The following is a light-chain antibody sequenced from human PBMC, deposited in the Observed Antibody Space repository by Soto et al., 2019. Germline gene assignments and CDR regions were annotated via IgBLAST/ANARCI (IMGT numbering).Light chain of an antibody. J-gene: IGKJ2*01. CDR3: QQYTNWSLYT. V-gene: IGKV3-15*01. Sequence: EIVMTQSPATLSVSPGERATLSCSASQSVSSNFAWYQQKPGQAPRLLIYGASTMAPGIAVRFSGSGSGIEFTHTISSLLYEDFAVYYCQQYTNWSLYTFGQGTNREIQ. CDR2: GAS. CDR1: QSVSSN.